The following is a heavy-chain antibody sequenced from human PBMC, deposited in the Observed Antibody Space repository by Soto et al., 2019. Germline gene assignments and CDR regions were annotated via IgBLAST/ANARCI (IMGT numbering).Heavy chain of an antibody. Sequence: GGSLRLSCAASGFSFSAYYMTWVRQAPGKGLEWVASIKSDGSEQYYVDSVKGRFTISRDNAKNSLYLQMNSLRAGDTGLYYCSRENRFQDYWGQGTLVTVSS. CDR3: SRENRFQDY. CDR2: IKSDGSEQ. V-gene: IGHV3-7*03. D-gene: IGHD3-10*01. CDR1: GFSFSAYY. J-gene: IGHJ4*02.